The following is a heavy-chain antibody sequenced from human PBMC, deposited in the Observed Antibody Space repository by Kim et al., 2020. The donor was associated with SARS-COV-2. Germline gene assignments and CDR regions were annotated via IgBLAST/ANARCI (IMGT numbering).Heavy chain of an antibody. Sequence: GGSLRLSCAASGFTFSRRAMSWVRQAPGKGPEWIASVNNNNNPYYADSVKGRFTVSRDITKDTLYLQMNSLRADDTALYYCAKDHPSSGWPTFDSWGQGT. CDR1: GFTFSRRA. V-gene: IGHV3-23*05. CDR3: AKDHPSSGWPTFDS. D-gene: IGHD6-19*01. J-gene: IGHJ4*02. CDR2: VNNNNNP.